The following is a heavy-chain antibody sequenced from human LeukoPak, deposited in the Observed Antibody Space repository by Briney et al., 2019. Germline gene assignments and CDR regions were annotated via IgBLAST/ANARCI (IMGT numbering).Heavy chain of an antibody. CDR2: ISSSGSST. Sequence: GGSLRLSCAASGFTFSSHTMNWVRQAPGKGLEWVSAISSSGSSTFFADSVKGRFTISRDNFKNTLYLQMNNLRAEDTAVYHCAKGVSGSHAVYFDYWGQGTLVTVSS. CDR3: AKGVSGSHAVYFDY. V-gene: IGHV3-23*01. CDR1: GFTFSSHT. J-gene: IGHJ4*02. D-gene: IGHD1-26*01.